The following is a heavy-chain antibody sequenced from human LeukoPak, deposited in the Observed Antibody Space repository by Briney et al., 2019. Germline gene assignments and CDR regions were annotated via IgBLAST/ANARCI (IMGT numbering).Heavy chain of an antibody. CDR3: ARETTPVTTVVVFDY. CDR2: ISPILVTA. Sequence: SVKVSCKSSLGTFSSYAISWVRQAPGQGLEWMGVISPILVTANYAQNFQGRVTITADASPSTAYMELSSLRSEATAMYYCARETTPVTTVVVFDYWGQGTLVTVSS. J-gene: IGHJ4*02. V-gene: IGHV1-69*13. CDR1: LGTFSSYA. D-gene: IGHD4-17*01.